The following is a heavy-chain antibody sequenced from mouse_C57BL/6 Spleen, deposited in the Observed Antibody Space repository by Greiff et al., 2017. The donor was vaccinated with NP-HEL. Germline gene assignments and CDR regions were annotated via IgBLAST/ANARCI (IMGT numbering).Heavy chain of an antibody. CDR2: FSSGSSTI. V-gene: IGHV5-17*01. J-gene: IGHJ3*01. D-gene: IGHD2-2*01. Sequence: EVQLVESGGGLVKPGGSLKLSCAASGFTFSDSGMHWVRKAPEKGLEWVAYFSSGSSTIYYADTVKGRFTISRDNAKNTLYLQMPSLRSEDTAMYYCARPRGYVAFAYWGQGTLVTVAA. CDR3: ARPRGYVAFAY. CDR1: GFTFSDSG.